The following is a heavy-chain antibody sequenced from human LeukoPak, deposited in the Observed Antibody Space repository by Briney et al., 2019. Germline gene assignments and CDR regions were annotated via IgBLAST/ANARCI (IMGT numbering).Heavy chain of an antibody. CDR2: IIPIFGTA. CDR3: ASRSSGQDFDY. Sequence: GASVKVSCKASGGTFSSYAISWERQAPGQGLEWMGGIIPIFGTANYAQKFQGRVTITADESTSTAYMELSSLRSEDTAVYYCASRSSGQDFDYWGQGTLVTVSS. J-gene: IGHJ4*02. CDR1: GGTFSSYA. V-gene: IGHV1-69*13. D-gene: IGHD6-19*01.